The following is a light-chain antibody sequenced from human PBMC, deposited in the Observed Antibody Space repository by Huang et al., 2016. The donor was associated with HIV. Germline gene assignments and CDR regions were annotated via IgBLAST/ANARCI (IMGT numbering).Light chain of an antibody. V-gene: IGKV3-11*01. CDR2: DTS. Sequence: EIVLTQSPATLFLSPRERATLSCKASQSVRSSLAWYQQKPGQAPRLLIYDTSNRATGIPARFSGSESGTDFTLTISSLEPEDFAVYYCQQRSNWPLFTFGPGTKVDIK. CDR1: QSVRSS. CDR3: QQRSNWPLFT. J-gene: IGKJ3*01.